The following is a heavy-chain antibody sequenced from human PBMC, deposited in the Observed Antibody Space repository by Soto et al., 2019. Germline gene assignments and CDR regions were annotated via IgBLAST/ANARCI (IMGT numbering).Heavy chain of an antibody. CDR1: GASISSTSNNAW. CDR3: AKMVGATLVDY. Sequence: QVQLQESGPGLVKPSGTLSLTCIVSGASISSTSNNAWWSWVRQPPGKGLEWIGEIYHSGITNYNPSLKSRVTMSVDKSKNPFSLRLSSVTAADTAVYYCAKMVGATLVDYWGQGSLVTVSS. J-gene: IGHJ4*02. CDR2: IYHSGIT. D-gene: IGHD1-26*01. V-gene: IGHV4-4*02.